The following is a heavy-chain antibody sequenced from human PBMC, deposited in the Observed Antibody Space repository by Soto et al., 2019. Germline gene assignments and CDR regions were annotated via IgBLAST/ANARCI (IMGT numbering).Heavy chain of an antibody. J-gene: IGHJ5*02. CDR1: GGSFSGYY. D-gene: IGHD3-3*01. CDR2: INHSGST. Sequence: SETLSLTGAVYGGSFSGYYWSWIRQPPGKGLEWIGEINHSGSTNYNPSLKSRVTISVDTSKNQFSLKLSSVTAADTAVYYCASRGVYYDFWSGYYNPAYWFDPWGQGTLVTVSS. CDR3: ASRGVYYDFWSGYYNPAYWFDP. V-gene: IGHV4-34*01.